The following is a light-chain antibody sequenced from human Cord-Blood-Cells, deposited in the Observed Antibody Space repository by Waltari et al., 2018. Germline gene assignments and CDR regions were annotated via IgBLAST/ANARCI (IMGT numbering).Light chain of an antibody. J-gene: IGKJ1*01. CDR3: QQYNNWPGT. CDR1: QSVSSN. CDR2: GAS. V-gene: IGKV3-15*01. Sequence: EIVMTQSPATLSVSPGERATLSCRASQSVSSNLAWYQQKPGQAPRLLIYGASTRATGIPARFSGSGSGTEFTLTISSLQSKDFVVYYCQQYNNWPGTFGQGTKVEIK.